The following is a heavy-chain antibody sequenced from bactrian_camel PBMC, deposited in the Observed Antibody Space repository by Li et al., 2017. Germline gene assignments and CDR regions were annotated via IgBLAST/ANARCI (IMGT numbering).Heavy chain of an antibody. J-gene: IGHJ4*01. V-gene: IGHV3S9*01. D-gene: IGHD6*01. CDR2: FHSQGRT. CDR3: AARVCYYGTSIVFSSSSYTY. Sequence: VQLVESGGGSVQPGGSLTLSCTISTTPTPGYCVGWFRQGPGQGREGIAGFHSQGRTRYTDAVKGRFTVSKDNTKNTVNLQMNGLKPDDTGMYYCAARVCYYGTSIVFSSSSYTYWGQGTQVTVS. CDR1: TTPTPGYC.